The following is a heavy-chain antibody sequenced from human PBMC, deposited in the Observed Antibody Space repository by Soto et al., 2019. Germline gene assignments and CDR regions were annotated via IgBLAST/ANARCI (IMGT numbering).Heavy chain of an antibody. CDR3: TSSKGYCSGGSCYLAAFDI. Sequence: PGGSLRLSCAASGFTFSGSAMHWVRQASGKGLEWVGRIRSKANSYATAYAASVKGRFTISRDDSKNTAYLQMNSLKTEDTAVYYCTSSKGYCSGGSCYLAAFDIWGQGTMVTVSS. V-gene: IGHV3-73*01. CDR1: GFTFSGSA. J-gene: IGHJ3*02. D-gene: IGHD2-15*01. CDR2: IRSKANSYAT.